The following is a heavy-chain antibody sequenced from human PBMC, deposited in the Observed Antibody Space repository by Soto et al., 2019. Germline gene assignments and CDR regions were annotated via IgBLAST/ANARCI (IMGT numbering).Heavy chain of an antibody. V-gene: IGHV3-21*01. CDR1: GFTFSSYS. Sequence: EVQLVESGGGLVKPGGSLRLSCAASGFTFSSYSMNWVRQAPGKGLEWVSSISSSSSYIYYADSVKGRFTISRDNAENSLYLQMNSLRAEDTAVYYCARANDYSWWSYPWSLDYWGQGTLVTVSS. J-gene: IGHJ4*02. D-gene: IGHD3-16*01. CDR3: ARANDYSWWSYPWSLDY. CDR2: ISSSSSYI.